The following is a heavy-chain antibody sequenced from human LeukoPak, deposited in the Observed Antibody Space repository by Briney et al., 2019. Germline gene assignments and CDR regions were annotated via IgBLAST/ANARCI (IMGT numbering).Heavy chain of an antibody. CDR1: GYTFTGYY. CDR3: ARDRGTYYYDRSGYYDY. D-gene: IGHD3-22*01. CDR2: INPNSGGT. Sequence: ASVKVSCTASGYTFTGYYMHWVRQAPGQGLEWMGWINPNSGGTNYAQKFQGRVTMTRDTSISTAYMELSRLRSDDTAVYYCARDRGTYYYDRSGYYDYWGQGTLVTVSS. V-gene: IGHV1-2*02. J-gene: IGHJ4*02.